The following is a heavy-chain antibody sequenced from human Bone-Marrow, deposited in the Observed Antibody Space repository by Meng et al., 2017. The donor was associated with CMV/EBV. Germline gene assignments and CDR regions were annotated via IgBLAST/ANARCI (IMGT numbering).Heavy chain of an antibody. J-gene: IGHJ6*02. V-gene: IGHV3-74*01. CDR2: INSDGSST. CDR3: ARGNYDFWSGYDYYYYGMDV. CDR1: GFTFSSYW. Sequence: GGSLRLSCAASGFTFSSYWKHWVRQAPGKGLVWVSRINSDGSSTSYADSVKGRFTISRDNAENTLYLQMNSLRAEDTAVYYCARGNYDFWSGYDYYYYGMDVWGQGTTVTVSS. D-gene: IGHD3-3*01.